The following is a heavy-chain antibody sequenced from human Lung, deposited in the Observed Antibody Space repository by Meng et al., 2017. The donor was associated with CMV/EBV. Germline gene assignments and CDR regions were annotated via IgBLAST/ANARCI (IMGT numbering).Heavy chain of an antibody. Sequence: SXKISCAASGFSIDDYAMHWVRQAPGKGLEWVSGISWNSDNIAYADSVKGRFTISRDNARNSLYLQMNTLKIEDTAFYYCGRMRVAPFDIWGQGTLVTVSS. CDR1: GFSIDDYA. J-gene: IGHJ3*02. CDR2: ISWNSDNI. CDR3: GRMRVAPFDI. V-gene: IGHV3-9*01. D-gene: IGHD3-3*01.